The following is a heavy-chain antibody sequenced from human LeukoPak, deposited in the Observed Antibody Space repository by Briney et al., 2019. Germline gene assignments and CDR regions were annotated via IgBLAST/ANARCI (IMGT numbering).Heavy chain of an antibody. CDR1: GGSISTSAYY. Sequence: SETLSLTCIVSGGSISTSAYYWGWIRQPPGEGLQWIGSIYYSGNTYYNPSLKSRVTISVDKSKNQFSLKLSSVAAADTAVYYCASWGGYCSSTSCYQYNWFDPWGQGTLVTVSS. J-gene: IGHJ5*02. CDR2: IYYSGNT. D-gene: IGHD2-2*01. V-gene: IGHV4-39*07. CDR3: ASWGGYCSSTSCYQYNWFDP.